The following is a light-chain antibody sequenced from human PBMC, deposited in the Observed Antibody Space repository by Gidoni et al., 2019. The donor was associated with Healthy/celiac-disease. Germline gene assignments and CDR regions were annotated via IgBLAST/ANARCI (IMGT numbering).Light chain of an antibody. J-gene: IGKJ1*01. CDR1: HSISSW. CDR2: KAS. Sequence: DIQMTQSPSTLSASVGDRVTITCRASHSISSWLAWYQQKPGKAPKLLIYKASSLESGVPSRFSGSGSGTEFTLNISSLQPDDFATYYCQQYNSYSWTFGQGTKVEIK. V-gene: IGKV1-5*03. CDR3: QQYNSYSWT.